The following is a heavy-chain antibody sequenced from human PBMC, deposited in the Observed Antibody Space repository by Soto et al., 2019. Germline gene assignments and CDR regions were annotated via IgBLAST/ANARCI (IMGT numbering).Heavy chain of an antibody. V-gene: IGHV4-30-4*01. D-gene: IGHD1-1*01. CDR3: ARDSLERRYYYGMDV. CDR1: GGSISSGDYY. Sequence: PSETLSLTCTVSGGSISSGDYYWSWIRQPPGKGLEWIGYIYYSGSTYYNPSLKSRVTISVDTSKNQFSLKLSSVTAADTAVYYCARDSLERRYYYGMDVWGQGTTVTVSS. J-gene: IGHJ6*02. CDR2: IYYSGST.